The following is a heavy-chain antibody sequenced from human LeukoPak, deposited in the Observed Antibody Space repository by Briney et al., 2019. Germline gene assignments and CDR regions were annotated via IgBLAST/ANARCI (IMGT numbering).Heavy chain of an antibody. D-gene: IGHD5-18*01. Sequence: PGGSLRLSCEASTFTFTPGWMSWVRQAPGKELEWVAMMKRDGGEQHYVDSVRGRFTISRDNAKNSLYLQMDSLRDEDTAVYYCASLDTAHPSGVHWGQGTLVTVSS. CDR2: MKRDGGEQ. V-gene: IGHV3-7*01. CDR3: ASLDTAHPSGVH. J-gene: IGHJ4*02. CDR1: TFTFTPGW.